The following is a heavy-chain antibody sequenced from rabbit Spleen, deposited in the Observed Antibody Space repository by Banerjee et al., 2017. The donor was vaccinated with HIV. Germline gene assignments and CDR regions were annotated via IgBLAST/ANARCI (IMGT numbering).Heavy chain of an antibody. CDR2: IAGSSSGFT. Sequence: QSLEESGGGLVQPEGSLTLTCTASGFSFSSSDYMCWVRQAPGKGLEWISCIAGSSSGFTYYASWVNGRFSISKTSSTTVTLQMTSLTGADTATYFCARDTSSSFSSYGMDLWGPGTLVTVS. CDR1: GFSFSSSDY. J-gene: IGHJ6*01. CDR3: ARDTSSSFSSYGMDL. V-gene: IGHV1S40*01. D-gene: IGHD1-1*01.